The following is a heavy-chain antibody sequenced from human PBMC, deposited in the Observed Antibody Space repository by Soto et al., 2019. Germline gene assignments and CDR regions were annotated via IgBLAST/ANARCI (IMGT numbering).Heavy chain of an antibody. V-gene: IGHV3-21*06. CDR1: GFTFSSYT. CDR2: ITPSSNYI. D-gene: IGHD6-6*01. CDR3: HCSSFV. Sequence: PGGSLSLSCAASGFTFSSYTMNWVRQAPGKGLEWVSSITPSSNYIYYADSVKGRFTISRDNAKNSLYLQMNSLRAEDTAVYYCHCSSFVWGQGALVTVSS. J-gene: IGHJ4*02.